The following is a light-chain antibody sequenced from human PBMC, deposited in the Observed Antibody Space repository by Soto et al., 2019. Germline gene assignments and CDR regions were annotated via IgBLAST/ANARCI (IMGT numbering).Light chain of an antibody. Sequence: DIQMTQSPSTLSGSVVDIVTITCRASQTISSWLAWYQQKPGKAPKLLIYGASTLQGGVPSRFSGSGSGTDFTLTISRLEPEDFAVYHCQQYGRSWWTFGQGTKVDIK. CDR1: QTISSW. CDR3: QQYGRSWWT. V-gene: IGKV1-5*01. CDR2: GAS. J-gene: IGKJ1*01.